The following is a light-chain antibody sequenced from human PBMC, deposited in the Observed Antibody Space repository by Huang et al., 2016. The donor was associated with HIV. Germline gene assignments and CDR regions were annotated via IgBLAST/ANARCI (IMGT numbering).Light chain of an antibody. CDR1: QSVSSY. V-gene: IGKV3-11*01. CDR3: QQRSNWPPLT. J-gene: IGKJ4*01. CDR2: DAS. Sequence: DIVLTQSPATLSLSPGERATLSCRASQSVSSYLAWYQQRPGQAPRLLIYDASNRATGSPARFSGSGSVTDFTLTISSLEPEDFAVYYCQQRSNWPPLTFGGGTKVEIK.